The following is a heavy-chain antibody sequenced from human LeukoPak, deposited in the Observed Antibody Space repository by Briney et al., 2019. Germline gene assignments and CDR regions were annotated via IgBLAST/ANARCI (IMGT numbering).Heavy chain of an antibody. J-gene: IGHJ4*02. CDR1: GGSISSSSYY. D-gene: IGHD3-9*01. CDR2: IYYSGST. V-gene: IGHV4-39*07. Sequence: SETLSLTCTVSGGSISSSSYYWGWIRQPPGKGLEWIGSIYYSGSTYYNPSLKSQVTISVDTSKNQFSLKLSSVTAADTAVYYCASGILTGLDYFDSWGQGTLVTVSS. CDR3: ASGILTGLDYFDS.